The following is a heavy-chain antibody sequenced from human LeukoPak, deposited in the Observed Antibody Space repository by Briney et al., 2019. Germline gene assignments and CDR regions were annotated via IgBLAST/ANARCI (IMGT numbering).Heavy chain of an antibody. J-gene: IGHJ4*02. Sequence: SETLSLTCTVSGGSISSGSYYWGWIRQPPGKGLEWIGSIYYSGSTYYNPSLKSRVTISVDTSKNQFSLKLSSVTAADTAVYYCARGGVFSAVGFDYWGQGTLVTVSS. CDR3: ARGGVFSAVGFDY. D-gene: IGHD4-23*01. V-gene: IGHV4-39*07. CDR1: GGSISSGSYY. CDR2: IYYSGST.